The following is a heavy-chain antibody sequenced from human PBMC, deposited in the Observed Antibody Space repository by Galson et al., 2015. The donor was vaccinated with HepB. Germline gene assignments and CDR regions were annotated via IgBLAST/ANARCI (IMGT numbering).Heavy chain of an antibody. V-gene: IGHV3-73*01. Sequence: SLRLSCAASGFTFSGSAMHWVRQASGKGLEWVGRIRSKANSYATAYAASVKGRFTISRDDSKNTAYLQMNSLKTEDTAVYYCTSWRSGAKGFDYWGQGTLVTVSS. D-gene: IGHD1-26*01. CDR2: IRSKANSYAT. CDR1: GFTFSGSA. J-gene: IGHJ4*02. CDR3: TSWRSGAKGFDY.